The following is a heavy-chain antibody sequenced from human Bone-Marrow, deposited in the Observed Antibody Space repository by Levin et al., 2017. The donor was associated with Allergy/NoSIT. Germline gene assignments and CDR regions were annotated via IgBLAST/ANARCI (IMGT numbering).Heavy chain of an antibody. J-gene: IGHJ4*02. V-gene: IGHV3-23*01. CDR2: ISGSGGST. CDR3: AKDRSSSWYYFDY. CDR1: GFTFSSYA. Sequence: ASVKVSCAASGFTFSSYAMSWVRQAPGKGLEWVSAISGSGGSTYYADSVKGRFTISRDNSKNTLYLQMNSLRAEDTAVYYCAKDRSSSWYYFDYWGQGTLVTVSS. D-gene: IGHD6-13*01.